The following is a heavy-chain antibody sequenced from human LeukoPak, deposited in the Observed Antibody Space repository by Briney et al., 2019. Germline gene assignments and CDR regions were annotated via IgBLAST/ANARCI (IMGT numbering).Heavy chain of an antibody. V-gene: IGHV1-46*03. D-gene: IGHD2-21*01. CDR1: GYTFTSYY. CDR3: AREKWPVVIAIGEFDY. Sequence: ASVKVSCXASGYTFTSYYMHWVRQAPGQGLEWMGTINPSGGSTSYAQKFQGRVTMTRDTSTSTVYMELSSLRSEDTAVYYCAREKWPVVIAIGEFDYWGQGTLVTVSS. CDR2: INPSGGST. J-gene: IGHJ4*02.